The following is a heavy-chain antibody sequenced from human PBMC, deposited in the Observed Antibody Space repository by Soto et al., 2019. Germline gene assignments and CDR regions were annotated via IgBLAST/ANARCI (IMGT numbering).Heavy chain of an antibody. CDR3: AREDSAAANDALDM. D-gene: IGHD3-10*01. CDR1: GDSVSSNRAA. J-gene: IGHJ3*02. CDR2: TYYRSRWFT. V-gene: IGHV6-1*01. Sequence: QVQLQQSGPGLVKPSQTLSLTCAISGDSVSSNRAAWGWIRQSPSGGLEWLGRTYYRSRWFTDYAESLKSRISIKPDTYKNQLSLQLNSVTPEDTAVYYCAREDSAAANDALDMWGQGTMVTVSS.